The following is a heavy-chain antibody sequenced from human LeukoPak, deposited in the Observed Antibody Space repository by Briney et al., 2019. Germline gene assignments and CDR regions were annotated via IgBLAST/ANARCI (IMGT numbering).Heavy chain of an antibody. V-gene: IGHV5-51*01. D-gene: IGHD3-3*01. J-gene: IGHJ3*02. CDR2: VYPSDSDT. Sequence: GESLKISCKGSGYSFITYWIGWVRQMPGKGLEWMGMVYPSDSDTRYSPSFQGQVTISVDKSNSTAYLQWSSLKASDTATYYRARHVTIFGVVTLDAFDIWGQGTMVTVSS. CDR3: ARHVTIFGVVTLDAFDI. CDR1: GYSFITYW.